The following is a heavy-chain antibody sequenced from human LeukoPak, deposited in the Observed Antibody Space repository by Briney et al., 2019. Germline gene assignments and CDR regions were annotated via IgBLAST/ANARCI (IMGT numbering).Heavy chain of an antibody. D-gene: IGHD5-18*01. CDR3: ARSPSSYGLYHFDY. CDR2: IYYSAST. Sequence: SETLSLTCTVSGDSISSYYWSWIRQPPGKGLEWIGYIYYSASTNYNPSLKSRVTISVDTSKNQFSLKLSSVTAADTAVYYCARSPSSYGLYHFDYWGQGTLVTVSS. J-gene: IGHJ4*02. V-gene: IGHV4-59*01. CDR1: GDSISSYY.